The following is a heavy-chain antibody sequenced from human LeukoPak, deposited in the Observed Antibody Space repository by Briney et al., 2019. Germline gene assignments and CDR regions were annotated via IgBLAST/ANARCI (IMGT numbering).Heavy chain of an antibody. J-gene: IGHJ5*02. D-gene: IGHD3-10*01. V-gene: IGHV3-23*01. CDR3: ANDFRYYFGSGTAS. CDR2: LTGSGGAA. CDR1: GFTFSSYV. Sequence: GGSLRLSCAASGFTFSSYVMFWVRQAPGKGLEWVSYLTGSGGAADYADSVKGRFTTSRDNSKNTVYLQMNSLSAEDTAIYYCANDFRYYFGSGTASWGQGTLVTVSS.